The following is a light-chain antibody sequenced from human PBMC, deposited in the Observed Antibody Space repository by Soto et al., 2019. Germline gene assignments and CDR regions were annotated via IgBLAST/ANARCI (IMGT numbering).Light chain of an antibody. V-gene: IGKV3-20*01. CDR1: QSVSSSY. CDR3: QQYDRSPWT. Sequence: EIVLTQSPGTLSLSPGERATLSCRASQSVSSSYLAWHQQKPGQAPRLLIYGASSRATGIPDRFSGSGSGTDFPLTISRLEPEDFAVYYFQQYDRSPWTFGQGTKVEIK. CDR2: GAS. J-gene: IGKJ1*01.